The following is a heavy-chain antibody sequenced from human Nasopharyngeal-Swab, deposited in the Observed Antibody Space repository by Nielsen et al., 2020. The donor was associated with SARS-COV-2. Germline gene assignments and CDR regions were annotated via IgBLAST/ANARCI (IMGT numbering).Heavy chain of an antibody. V-gene: IGHV3-33*06. CDR1: GFTFSSYG. CDR2: IWYDGSNK. D-gene: IGHD1-26*01. Sequence: GESLKISCAASGFTFSSYGMHWVRQAPGKGLEWVAVIWYDGSNKYYADSVKGRFTISRDNSKNTLYLQMNSLRAEDTAVYYCAKSHGGSYYSHFDYWGQGTLVTVSS. CDR3: AKSHGGSYYSHFDY. J-gene: IGHJ4*02.